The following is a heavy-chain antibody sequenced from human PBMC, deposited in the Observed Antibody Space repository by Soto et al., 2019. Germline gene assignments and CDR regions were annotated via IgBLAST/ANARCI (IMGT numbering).Heavy chain of an antibody. J-gene: IGHJ4*02. CDR1: GGSISSSNW. CDR3: AIGVGYDSSGYYGGYFDY. Sequence: SETLSLTCAVSGGSISSSNWWSWVRQPPGKGLEWIGEIYHSGSTNYNPSLKSRVTISVDKSKNQFSLKLSSVTAADTAVYYCAIGVGYDSSGYYGGYFDYWGQGTLVTVSS. CDR2: IYHSGST. V-gene: IGHV4-4*02. D-gene: IGHD3-22*01.